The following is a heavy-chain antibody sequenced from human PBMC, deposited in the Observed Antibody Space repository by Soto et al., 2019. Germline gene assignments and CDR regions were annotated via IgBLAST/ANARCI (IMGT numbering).Heavy chain of an antibody. Sequence: ASVKVSCKASGYTFTSYDINWVRQATGQGLEWMGWMNPNSGNTGYAQKFQGRVTMTRNTSISTAYMELSSLRSEDTAVYYCARGPMPENYYYYMDVWGKGTTVTVSS. J-gene: IGHJ6*03. CDR2: MNPNSGNT. V-gene: IGHV1-8*01. D-gene: IGHD2-2*01. CDR3: ARGPMPENYYYYMDV. CDR1: GYTFTSYD.